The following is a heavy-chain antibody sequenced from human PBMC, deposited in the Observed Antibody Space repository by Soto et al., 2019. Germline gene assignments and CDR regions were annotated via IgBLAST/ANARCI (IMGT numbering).Heavy chain of an antibody. J-gene: IGHJ4*02. Sequence: ASVKVSCKASGYTFTSYYLHWMRQAPGQGLEWMGIINPSGGSTNYAQKFQGRVTMTRGTSTSTVYMELSSLKSEDTAVYYCARVSCGGDCPFDFWGQGTLVTVSS. CDR1: GYTFTSYY. V-gene: IGHV1-46*01. D-gene: IGHD2-21*02. CDR2: INPSGGST. CDR3: ARVSCGGDCPFDF.